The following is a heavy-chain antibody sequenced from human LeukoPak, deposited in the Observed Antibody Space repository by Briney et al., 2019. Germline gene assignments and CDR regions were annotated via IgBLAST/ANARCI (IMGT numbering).Heavy chain of an antibody. D-gene: IGHD3-16*01. J-gene: IGHJ5*02. V-gene: IGHV4-39*01. CDR3: ARRGGLWFDP. CDR1: GGSISSSSYY. Sequence: SETLSLTCTVSGGSISSSSYYWGWIRQPPGKGLEWIGSIYYSGSTYYNPSLKSRVTISVDTSKNQFSLKLSSVTVADTAVYYCARRGGLWFDPWGQGTLVTVSS. CDR2: IYYSGST.